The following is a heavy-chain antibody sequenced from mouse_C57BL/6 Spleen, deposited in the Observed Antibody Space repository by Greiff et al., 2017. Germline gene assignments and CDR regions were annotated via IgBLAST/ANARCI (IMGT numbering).Heavy chain of an antibody. CDR3: ARDGGMLGHFAY. V-gene: IGHV3-6*01. J-gene: IGHJ3*01. CDR2: ISYAGSN. D-gene: IGHD4-1*01. Sequence: EVQLQESGPGLVKPSQSLSLTCSVTGYSITSGYYWNWIRQFPGNKLEWMGYISYAGSNTYNPSLKNRISNTRDTSKNQFFLKLNSVTTEDTATYYCARDGGMLGHFAYWGQGTLVTVSA. CDR1: GYSITSGYY.